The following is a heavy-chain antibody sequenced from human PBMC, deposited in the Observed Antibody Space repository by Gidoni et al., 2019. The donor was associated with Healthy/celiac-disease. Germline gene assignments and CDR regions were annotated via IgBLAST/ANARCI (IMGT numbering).Heavy chain of an antibody. CDR1: GFTVRSEG. D-gene: IGHD3-10*01. J-gene: IGHJ6*02. CDR2: LWYDGSNK. Sequence: QVQLVESGGGVVEPGRSLRLSCAASGFTVRSEGMHGVRQAPGKGLEWVAVLWYDGSNKYYADSVKGRFTISRDNSKNTLYLQMNSLRAEDTAVYYCARVDYYGSGSYHDYYYYYGMDVWGQGTTVTVSS. V-gene: IGHV3-33*01. CDR3: ARVDYYGSGSYHDYYYYYGMDV.